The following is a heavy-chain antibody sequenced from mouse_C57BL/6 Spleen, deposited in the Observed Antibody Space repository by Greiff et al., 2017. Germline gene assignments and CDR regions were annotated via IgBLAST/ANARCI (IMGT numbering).Heavy chain of an antibody. CDR1: GFTFSSYA. CDR3: ARDRITTGGGYYFDS. V-gene: IGHV5-4*01. J-gene: IGHJ2*01. Sequence: EVKLVESGGGLVKPGGSLKLSCAASGFTFSSYAMSWVRQTPEKRLEWVATISDGGSYTYYPDNVKGRFTISRDNAKNNLYLQMSHLKSEDTAMYYCARDRITTGGGYYFDSWGKGTTLTVSS. CDR2: ISDGGSYT. D-gene: IGHD1-1*01.